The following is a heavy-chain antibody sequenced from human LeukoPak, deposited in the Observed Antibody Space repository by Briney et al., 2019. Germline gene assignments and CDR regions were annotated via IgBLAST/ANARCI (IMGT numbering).Heavy chain of an antibody. CDR2: IYYSGST. Sequence: SETLSLTCTVSSGSISSYYWSWIRQPPGKGLEWIGYIYYSGSTNYNPSLKSRVTISVDTSKNQFSLKLSSVTAADTAVYYCARQDEWELPFDYWGQGTLVTVSS. D-gene: IGHD1-26*01. CDR3: ARQDEWELPFDY. J-gene: IGHJ4*02. CDR1: SGSISSYY. V-gene: IGHV4-59*08.